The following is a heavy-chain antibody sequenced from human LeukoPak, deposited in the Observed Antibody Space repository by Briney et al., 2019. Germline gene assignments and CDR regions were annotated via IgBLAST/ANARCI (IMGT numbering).Heavy chain of an antibody. V-gene: IGHV3-9*01. J-gene: IGHJ4*02. CDR1: GFTFDDYA. Sequence: QSGRSLRLSCAASGFTFDDYAMHWVRQAPGKGLEWVSGISWNSGSIGYADSVEGRFTISRDNAKNSLYLQMNSLRAEDTALYYCAKAPGAGNFIPFDYWGQGTLVTVSS. CDR3: AKAPGAGNFIPFDY. CDR2: ISWNSGSI. D-gene: IGHD4-23*01.